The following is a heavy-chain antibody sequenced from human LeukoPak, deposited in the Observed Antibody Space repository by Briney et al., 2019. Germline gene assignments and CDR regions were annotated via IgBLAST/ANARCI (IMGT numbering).Heavy chain of an antibody. D-gene: IGHD1-26*01. J-gene: IGHJ4*02. CDR3: ARMMSNSGSYYENPPEDY. V-gene: IGHV1-69*06. CDR1: GGTFSSYA. Sequence: GASVKVSCKASGGTFSSYAISWVRQAPGQGLEWMGGIIPIFGTANYAQKFQGRATITADKSTSTAYMELSSLRSEDTAVYYCARMMSNSGSYYENPPEDYWGQGTLVTVSS. CDR2: IIPIFGTA.